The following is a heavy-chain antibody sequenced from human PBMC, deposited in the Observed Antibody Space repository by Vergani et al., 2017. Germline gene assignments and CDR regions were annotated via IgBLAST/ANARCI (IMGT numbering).Heavy chain of an antibody. Sequence: VQLVESGGGVVQPGRSLRLSCAASGFTFSSYSMNWVRQAPGKGLEWVSSISSSSSYIYYADSVKGRFTISRDNAKNSLYLQMNSLRAEDTAVYYCARVSLGGYYYGMDVWGQGTTVTVSS. CDR2: ISSSSSYI. D-gene: IGHD2-15*01. CDR3: ARVSLGGYYYGMDV. J-gene: IGHJ6*02. V-gene: IGHV3-21*01. CDR1: GFTFSSYS.